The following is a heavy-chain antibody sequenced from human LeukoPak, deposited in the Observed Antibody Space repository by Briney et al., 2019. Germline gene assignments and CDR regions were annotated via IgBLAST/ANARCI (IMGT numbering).Heavy chain of an antibody. J-gene: IGHJ5*02. Sequence: GSSVKVSCKASGGTFSSYAISWVRQAPGQGLEWMGGIIPIFGTANYAQKSQGRVTIAADESTSTAYMELSSLRSEDTAAYYCAYCGGDCYSDIWFDPWGQGTLVTVSS. V-gene: IGHV1-69*01. CDR1: GGTFSSYA. CDR3: AYCGGDCYSDIWFDP. CDR2: IIPIFGTA. D-gene: IGHD2-21*02.